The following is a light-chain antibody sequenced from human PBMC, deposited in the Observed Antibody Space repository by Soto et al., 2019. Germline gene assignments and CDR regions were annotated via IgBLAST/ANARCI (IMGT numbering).Light chain of an antibody. CDR3: SSLTSSSTLYV. CDR2: DVN. CDR1: SSDVGSYNY. J-gene: IGLJ1*01. V-gene: IGLV2-14*03. Sequence: QSVLTQPASVSGSPGQSITISCTGTSSDVGSYNYVSWYQHHPGKAPTLMIYDVNNRPSGVSNRFSGSKSGNAASLTISGLHTEDEADYYCSSLTSSSTLYVFVTGTKVTVL.